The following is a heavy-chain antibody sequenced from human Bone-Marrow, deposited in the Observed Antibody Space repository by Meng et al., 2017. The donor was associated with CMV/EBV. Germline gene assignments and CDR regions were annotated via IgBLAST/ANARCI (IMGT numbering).Heavy chain of an antibody. CDR3: ARTTPVTAPGIFDY. CDR1: GFTFSSYE. J-gene: IGHJ4*02. V-gene: IGHV3-48*03. D-gene: IGHD2-2*01. Sequence: GESLKISCAASGFTFSSYEMNWVRQAPGKGLEWVSYISSSGSTIYYADSVKGRFTISRDNARNSLYLQMSSLGAEDTAVYYCARTTPVTAPGIFDYWGQGTPVTVSS. CDR2: ISSSGSTI.